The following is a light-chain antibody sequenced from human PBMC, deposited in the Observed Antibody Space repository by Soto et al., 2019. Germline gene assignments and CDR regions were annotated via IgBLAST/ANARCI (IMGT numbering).Light chain of an antibody. CDR2: DVS. Sequence: QSVLTQPRSVSGSPGQSVTISCTGTSSDIGGYNYVSWYQQHPGKAPKLIIFDVSERPSGVPARFSGSKSGNTASLTISGLQADDEADYYCCSYAGSYTYVFGRGTKVTVL. V-gene: IGLV2-11*01. CDR1: SSDIGGYNY. CDR3: CSYAGSYTYV. J-gene: IGLJ1*01.